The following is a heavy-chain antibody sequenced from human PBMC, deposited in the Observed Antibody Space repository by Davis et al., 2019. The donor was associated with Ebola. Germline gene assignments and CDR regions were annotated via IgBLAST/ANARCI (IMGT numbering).Heavy chain of an antibody. Sequence: PGGSLRLSCAASGFTFSSYGMHWVRQAPGKGLEWVAVISYDGSNKYYADSVKGRFTISRDNSKNTLYLQMNSLRAEDTAVYYCAKDDIGYSNYGGLDVWGQGTTVTVSS. V-gene: IGHV3-30*18. CDR2: ISYDGSNK. CDR3: AKDDIGYSNYGGLDV. CDR1: GFTFSSYG. J-gene: IGHJ6*02. D-gene: IGHD4-11*01.